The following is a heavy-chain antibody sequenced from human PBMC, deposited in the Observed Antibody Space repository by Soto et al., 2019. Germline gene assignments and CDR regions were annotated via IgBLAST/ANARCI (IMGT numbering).Heavy chain of an antibody. J-gene: IGHJ3*02. D-gene: IGHD5-12*01. V-gene: IGHV3-53*01. Sequence: GGSLRLSCAASGFTVSSNYMSWVRQAPGKGLEWVSVIYSGGSTYYADSVKGRFTISRDNSKNTLYLQMNTLRAEDTAVYYCARVLDMVTTRAFDIWGQGTMVTVSS. CDR1: GFTVSSNY. CDR3: ARVLDMVTTRAFDI. CDR2: IYSGGST.